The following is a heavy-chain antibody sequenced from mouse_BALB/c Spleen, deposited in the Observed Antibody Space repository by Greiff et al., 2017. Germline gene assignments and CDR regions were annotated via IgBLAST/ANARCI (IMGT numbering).Heavy chain of an antibody. V-gene: IGHV1-39*01. Sequence: VQLKQTGPELVKPGASVKISCKASGYSFTDYIMLWVKQSHGKSLEWIGNINPYYGSTSYNLKFKGKATLTVDKSSSTAYMQLNSLTSEDSAVYYCAREGGRRRYFDVWGAGTTVTVSS. CDR3: AREGGRRRYFDV. CDR2: INPYYGST. J-gene: IGHJ1*01. CDR1: GYSFTDYI.